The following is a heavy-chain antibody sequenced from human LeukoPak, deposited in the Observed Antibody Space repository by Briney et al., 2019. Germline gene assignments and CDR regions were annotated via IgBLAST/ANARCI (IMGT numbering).Heavy chain of an antibody. D-gene: IGHD6-25*01. Sequence: GGSLRLSCVASGFSFNNYRMTWVRQAPGKGLEWVANIKQDGSEKQYVDSVKGRFAIPRDNAKKSLYLQINTLRAEDTAVYYCVRGPHIAATSYWGQGTLVTVSS. CDR2: IKQDGSEK. J-gene: IGHJ4*02. CDR3: VRGPHIAATSY. CDR1: GFSFNNYR. V-gene: IGHV3-7*03.